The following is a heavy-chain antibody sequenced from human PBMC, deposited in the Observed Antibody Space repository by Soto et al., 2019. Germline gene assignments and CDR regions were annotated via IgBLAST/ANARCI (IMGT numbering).Heavy chain of an antibody. CDR2: MSYDGTQK. V-gene: IGHV3-30*18. D-gene: IGHD1-26*01. CDR1: GLTFSAYG. J-gene: IGHJ6*02. Sequence: QAQLVESGGGVVQPGRSLRLSCEASGLTFSAYGMHWVRQAPGKGLEWVATMSYDGTQKYFADSVKGRFTISRDNSKNTLYLQMNSLRAEDTAVYYCAKDVVVGATTGLGDYYYYYGMDVWGQGTTVTVSS. CDR3: AKDVVVGATTGLGDYYYYYGMDV.